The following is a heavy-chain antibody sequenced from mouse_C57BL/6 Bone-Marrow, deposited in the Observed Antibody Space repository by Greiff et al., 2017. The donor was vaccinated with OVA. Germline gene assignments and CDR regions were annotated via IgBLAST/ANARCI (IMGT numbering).Heavy chain of an antibody. D-gene: IGHD1-1*01. CDR2: IYPGGGYT. CDR1: GYTFTNYW. V-gene: IGHV1-63*01. J-gene: IGHJ4*01. CDR3: ARSGHYYGSSYDYAMDY. Sequence: VQLQQSGAELVRPGTSVKMSCKASGYTFTNYWIGWAKQRPGHGLEWIGDIYPGGGYTNYNEKFKGKATLTADKSSSTAYMQFSSLTSEDSAIYYCARSGHYYGSSYDYAMDYWGQGTSVTVSS.